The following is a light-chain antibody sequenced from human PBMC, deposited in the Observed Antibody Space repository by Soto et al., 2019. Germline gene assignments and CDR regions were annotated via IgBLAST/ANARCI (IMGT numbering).Light chain of an antibody. CDR1: QSVASR. Sequence: EIVLAQSPGTLSVSPGGRATLSCRASQSVASRLAWYQQTPGQPPRLLIYGASTRATDIPARFSGSGSGTEFTLTITSLQSEDFAVYYCQQYSDWPRTFGQGTKVDI. CDR2: GAS. V-gene: IGKV3-15*01. J-gene: IGKJ1*01. CDR3: QQYSDWPRT.